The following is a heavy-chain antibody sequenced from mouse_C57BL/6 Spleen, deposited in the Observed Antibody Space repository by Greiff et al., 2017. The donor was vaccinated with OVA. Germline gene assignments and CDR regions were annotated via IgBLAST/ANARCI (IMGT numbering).Heavy chain of an antibody. CDR1: GYTFTSYW. D-gene: IGHD4-1*01. CDR3: ARRWDDAMDY. V-gene: IGHV1-72*01. Sequence: QVQLKQPGAELVKPGASVKLSCKASGYTFTSYWMHWVKQRPGRGLEWIGRIDPNGGGTKYTEKFKSKATLTVDKPSSTAYMQLSSLTSEDAAVYYCARRWDDAMDYWGQGTSVTVSS. CDR2: IDPNGGGT. J-gene: IGHJ4*01.